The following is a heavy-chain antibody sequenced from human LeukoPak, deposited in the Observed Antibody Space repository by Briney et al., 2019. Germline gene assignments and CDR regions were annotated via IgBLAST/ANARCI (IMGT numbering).Heavy chain of an antibody. CDR3: ARLIIAAASDAFDM. V-gene: IGHV5-51*01. J-gene: IGHJ3*02. CDR2: IYPGDSDT. D-gene: IGHD6-13*01. CDR1: GSSFTSYW. Sequence: RGESLQISCKGSGSSFTSYWIGWARQLPGKGLEWMGIIYPGDSDTRYSPSFQGQVTISADKSISTAYLQWSSLKASDTAMYYCARLIIAAASDAFDMRGQGTMVTVSS.